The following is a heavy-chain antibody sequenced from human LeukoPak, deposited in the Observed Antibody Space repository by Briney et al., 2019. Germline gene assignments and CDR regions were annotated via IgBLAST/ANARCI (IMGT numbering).Heavy chain of an antibody. Sequence: PSQTLSLTCTVSGGSISSGDYYWSWIRQPPGKGLEWIGYIYYSGSTYYNPSLKSRVTISVDTSKNQFSLKLSSVTAADTAVYYCARGQRWPYYFDYWGQGTLVTVSS. CDR1: GGSISSGDYY. D-gene: IGHD6-19*01. V-gene: IGHV4-30-4*08. CDR2: IYYSGST. J-gene: IGHJ4*02. CDR3: ARGQRWPYYFDY.